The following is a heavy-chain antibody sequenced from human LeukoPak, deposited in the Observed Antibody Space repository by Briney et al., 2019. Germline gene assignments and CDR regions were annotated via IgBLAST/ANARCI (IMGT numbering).Heavy chain of an antibody. Sequence: SETLSLTCTVSGGSISSSSYYWGWIRQPPGKGLEWIGSIYYSGSTYYNPSLKSRVTISVDTSKNQFSLKLSSVTAADTAVYYCARVALYDSSGHNYFDYWGQGTLVTVSS. V-gene: IGHV4-39*07. CDR1: GGSISSSSYY. D-gene: IGHD3-22*01. CDR2: IYYSGST. J-gene: IGHJ4*02. CDR3: ARVALYDSSGHNYFDY.